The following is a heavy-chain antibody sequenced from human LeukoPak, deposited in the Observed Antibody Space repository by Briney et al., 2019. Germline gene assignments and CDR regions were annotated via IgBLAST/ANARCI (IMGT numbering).Heavy chain of an antibody. CDR1: GFTFTSSA. V-gene: IGHV1-58*02. CDR3: AADLNYYDSSGSGDY. Sequence: TSVKVSCKASGFTFTSSAMQWVRQARGQRLEWIGWIVVGSGNTNYAQKFQERVTITRDMSSSTAYMGLTSLRSEDTAVYYCAADLNYYDSSGSGDYWGQGTLVTVSS. CDR2: IVVGSGNT. J-gene: IGHJ4*02. D-gene: IGHD3-22*01.